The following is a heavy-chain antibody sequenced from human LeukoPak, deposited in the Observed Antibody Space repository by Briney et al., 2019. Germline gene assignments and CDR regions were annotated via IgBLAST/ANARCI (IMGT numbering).Heavy chain of an antibody. V-gene: IGHV1-2*02. CDR2: INPNSGGT. J-gene: IGHJ4*02. CDR1: GYTFTGYY. CDR3: ARPLYNWNDEYFDY. D-gene: IGHD1-1*01. Sequence: ASVKVSCKASGYTFTGYYMHWVRQAPGQGLEWMGWINPNSGGTNYAQKFQGRVPMTRDTSISTAYMELSRLRSDDTAVYYCARPLYNWNDEYFDYWGQGTLVTVSS.